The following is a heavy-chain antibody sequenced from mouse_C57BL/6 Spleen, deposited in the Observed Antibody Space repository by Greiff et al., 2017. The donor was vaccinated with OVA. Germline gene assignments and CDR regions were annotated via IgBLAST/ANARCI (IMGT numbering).Heavy chain of an antibody. D-gene: IGHD2-3*01. CDR3: ARGGDGAFDY. V-gene: IGHV5-4*03. CDR1: GFTFSSYA. Sequence: DVMLVESGGGLVKPGGSLKLSCAASGFTFSSYAMSWVRQTPEKRLEWVATISDGGSYTYYPDNVKGRFTISRDNAKNNLYLQMSHLKSEDTAMYYCARGGDGAFDYWGQGTTLTVSS. CDR2: ISDGGSYT. J-gene: IGHJ2*01.